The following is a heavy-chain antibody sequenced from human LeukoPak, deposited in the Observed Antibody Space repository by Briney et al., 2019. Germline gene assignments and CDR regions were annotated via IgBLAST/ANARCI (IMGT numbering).Heavy chain of an antibody. CDR2: INPHSGGT. Sequence: ASVKVSCKASGYTFTGYYIHWVRQAPGQGLEWMGWINPHSGGTNYAQKFQGGVTMTRDTSITTAYMELSSLRSDDTAVYYCARDVGEYRSSTSCYASHYWGQGTLVTVSS. CDR3: ARDVGEYRSSTSCYASHY. D-gene: IGHD2-2*01. V-gene: IGHV1-2*02. J-gene: IGHJ4*02. CDR1: GYTFTGYY.